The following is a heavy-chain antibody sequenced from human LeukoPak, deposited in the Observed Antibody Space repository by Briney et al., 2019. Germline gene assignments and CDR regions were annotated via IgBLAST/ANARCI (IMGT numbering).Heavy chain of an antibody. CDR3: ARDLLSGSQGG. J-gene: IGHJ4*02. V-gene: IGHV3-9*01. Sequence: PGGSLRLSCAASGFTFDDYAMHWVRQAPGKGLEWVSGISWNSGSIGYADSVKGRFTISRDNAKNSLYLQMNSLRAEDTAVYYCARDLLSGSQGGWGQGTLVTVSS. CDR2: ISWNSGSI. D-gene: IGHD1-26*01. CDR1: GFTFDDYA.